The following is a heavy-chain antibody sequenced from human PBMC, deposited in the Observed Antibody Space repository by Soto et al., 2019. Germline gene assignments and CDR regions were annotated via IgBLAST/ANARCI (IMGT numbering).Heavy chain of an antibody. CDR1: GFTFDDYA. CDR3: AKGPCNGDACRHFDF. V-gene: IGHV3-9*01. J-gene: IGHJ4*02. CDR2: ITWNSATI. D-gene: IGHD2-8*01. Sequence: EVPLVESGGGLVQPGRSLRLSCAASGFTFDDYAMHWVRQAPGKGLEWVSSITWNSATITYGDSVKGRFTISRDNANNSLFLQMKSLRAEDTALYFCAKGPCNGDACRHFDFWGQGTLVTVSS.